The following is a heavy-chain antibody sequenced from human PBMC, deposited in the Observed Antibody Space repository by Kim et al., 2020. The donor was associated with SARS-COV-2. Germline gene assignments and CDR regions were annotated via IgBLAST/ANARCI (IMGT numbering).Heavy chain of an antibody. CDR3: WRSLDY. J-gene: IGHJ4*01. CDR2: ISSGSDYI. CDR1: GFTFSRYS. Sequence: GGSLRLSCAASGFTFSRYSMNWVRQAPGKGLEWVASISSGSDYIFYADSVRVRFTVSRDNAKNTLYLQMDSLRAGDTATYYCWRSLDYSGNGDVGTVSP. V-gene: IGHV3-21*06.